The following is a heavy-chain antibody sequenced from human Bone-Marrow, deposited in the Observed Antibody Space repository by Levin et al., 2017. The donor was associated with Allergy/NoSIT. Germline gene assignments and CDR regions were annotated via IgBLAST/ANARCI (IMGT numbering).Heavy chain of an antibody. CDR3: ARKWDSNPYYYYGMDV. D-gene: IGHD4-11*01. V-gene: IGHV1-69*01. CDR2: IIPIFGTA. CDR1: GGTFSSYA. Sequence: PGGSLRLSCKASGGTFSSYAISWVRQAPGQGLEWMGGIIPIFGTANYAQKFQGRVTITADESTSTAYMELSSLRSEDTAVYYGARKWDSNPYYYYGMDVWGQGTTVTVSS. J-gene: IGHJ6*02.